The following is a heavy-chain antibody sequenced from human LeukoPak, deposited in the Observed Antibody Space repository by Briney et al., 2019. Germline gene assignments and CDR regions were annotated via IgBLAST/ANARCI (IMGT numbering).Heavy chain of an antibody. D-gene: IGHD3-22*01. CDR3: ARDKGDYHTSGSLFIF. V-gene: IGHV3-53*01. J-gene: IGHJ4*02. CDR1: GFTVSSHY. Sequence: GGSLRLSCAASGFTVSSHYMSWVRQAPGKGLEWVSVTYSGGSTYYADSVRGRFTISRDNAKNSLYLQMNSLRVEDTAVYYCARDKGDYHTSGSLFIFGGQGTLVTVSS. CDR2: TYSGGST.